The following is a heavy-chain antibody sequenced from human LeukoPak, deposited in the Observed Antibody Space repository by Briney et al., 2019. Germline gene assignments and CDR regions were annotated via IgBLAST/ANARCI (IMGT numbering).Heavy chain of an antibody. V-gene: IGHV4-4*07. Sequence: PSETLSLTCTVSGGSISSYYWSWIRQPAGKGLEWIGRIYTSGSTNYNPSLKSRVTMSVDTSKNQFSLKLSSVTAADTAVYYCARGPVLPYSSGYYFPWDQGTLVTVSS. J-gene: IGHJ5*02. CDR3: ARGPVLPYSSGYYFP. CDR1: GGSISSYY. CDR2: IYTSGST. D-gene: IGHD3-22*01.